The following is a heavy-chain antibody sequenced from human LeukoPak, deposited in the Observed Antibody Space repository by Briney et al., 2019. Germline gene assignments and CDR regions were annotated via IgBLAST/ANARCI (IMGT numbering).Heavy chain of an antibody. CDR2: INPSGGST. Sequence: ASVKVSCKASGYTFTSYYTHWVRQAPGQGLEWMGIINPSGGSTSYAQKFQGRVTMTRDTSTSTVYMELSSLRSEDTAVYYCAREYFSTGGFDYWGQGTLVTVSS. D-gene: IGHD1-14*01. J-gene: IGHJ4*02. CDR3: AREYFSTGGFDY. V-gene: IGHV1-46*01. CDR1: GYTFTSYY.